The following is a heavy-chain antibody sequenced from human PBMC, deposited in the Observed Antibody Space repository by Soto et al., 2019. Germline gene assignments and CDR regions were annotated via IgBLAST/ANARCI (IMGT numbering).Heavy chain of an antibody. CDR1: GGTFSSYT. CDR3: ARDVRDYCDYVGDY. CDR2: IIPILGIA. V-gene: IGHV1-69*08. D-gene: IGHD4-17*01. Sequence: QVQLVQSGAEVKKPGSSVKVSCKASGGTFSSYTISWVRQAPGQGLEWMGRIIPILGIANYAQKFQGRVTITADKSTSTAYIELSSLRSEDTAVYYCARDVRDYCDYVGDYWGQGTLVTVSS. J-gene: IGHJ4*02.